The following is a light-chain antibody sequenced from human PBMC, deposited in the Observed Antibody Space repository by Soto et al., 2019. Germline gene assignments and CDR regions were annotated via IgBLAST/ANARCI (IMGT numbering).Light chain of an antibody. CDR3: QQYSKWPIT. CDR1: QSVNSN. J-gene: IGKJ5*01. V-gene: IGKV3-15*01. Sequence: EMVMTQSPAILSVSPGESATLSCRASQSVNSNYLAWYQQHPGQPPRLHIYGISTRATGIPARFSGSGSGTEFSLTISSLQSEDFAVYYCQQYSKWPITFGQGTRLEIK. CDR2: GIS.